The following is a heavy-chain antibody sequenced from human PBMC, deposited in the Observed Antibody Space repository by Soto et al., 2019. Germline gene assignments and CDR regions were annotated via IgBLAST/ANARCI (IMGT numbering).Heavy chain of an antibody. V-gene: IGHV4-59*01. D-gene: IGHD5-18*01. CDR2: IYYSGST. CDR3: ATSEGYSYRYYYYYGMDV. J-gene: IGHJ6*02. CDR1: GGSISSYY. Sequence: SETLSLTCTVSGGSISSYYWSWIRQPPGKGLEWIGYIYYSGSTNYNPSLKSRVTISVDTSKNQFSLKLSSVTAADTAVYYCATSEGYSYRYYYYYGMDVWGQGTTVTVS.